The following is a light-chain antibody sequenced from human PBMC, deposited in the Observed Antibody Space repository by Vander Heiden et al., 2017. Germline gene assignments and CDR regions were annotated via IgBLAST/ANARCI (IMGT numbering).Light chain of an antibody. CDR2: AAS. CDR3: QQSYRTPHT. V-gene: IGKV1-39*01. J-gene: IGKJ4*01. CDR1: QSISGY. Sequence: DIQMTQSPSSLSASVGDRVTITCRASQSISGYLNWYQQKPGKAPKLLIYAASSLQSGVPSRFSASGSGTDFTLTISSLQPEDFATYYCQQSYRTPHTFGGGTKVEIK.